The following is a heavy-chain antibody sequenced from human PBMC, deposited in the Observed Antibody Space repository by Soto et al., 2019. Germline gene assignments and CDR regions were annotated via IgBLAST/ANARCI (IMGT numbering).Heavy chain of an antibody. CDR2: ISAYNGNT. V-gene: IGHV1-18*04. J-gene: IGHJ3*02. D-gene: IGHD5-12*01. Sequence: ASVKVSCKASGYTFTSYGISWVRQAPGQGLEWMGWISAYNGNTNYAQKLQGRVTMTTDTSTSTACMELRSLRSDDTAVYYCAREQRWLQFDAFDIWGQGTMVTVSS. CDR3: AREQRWLQFDAFDI. CDR1: GYTFTSYG.